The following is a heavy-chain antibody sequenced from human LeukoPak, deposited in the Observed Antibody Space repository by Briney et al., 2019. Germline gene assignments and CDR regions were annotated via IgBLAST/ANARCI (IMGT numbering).Heavy chain of an antibody. J-gene: IGHJ4*02. CDR3: TRAQSYCTSTSCSADY. D-gene: IGHD2-2*01. CDR2: INPSVGTT. Sequence: ASVKVSCKEFGYTFTTYYIHWVRQAPGQGLEWMGIINPSVGTTKSPDKFQGRVTMTRDTSTSTVYMELSGLGSDDTATYYCTRAQSYCTSTSCSADYWGQGTLVTVSS. CDR1: GYTFTTYY. V-gene: IGHV1-46*01.